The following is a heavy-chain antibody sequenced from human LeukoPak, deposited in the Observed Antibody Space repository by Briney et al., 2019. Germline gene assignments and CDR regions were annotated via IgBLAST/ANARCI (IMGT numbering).Heavy chain of an antibody. D-gene: IGHD3-3*01. J-gene: IGHJ4*02. CDR1: GGSFSGYY. Sequence: SETLSLTCAVYGGSFSGYYWSWIRQPPGKGLEWIGEINHSGSTNYNPSLKSRVTISVDTSKNQFSLKLSSVTAADTAVYYCARYDSWSGYEDYWGQGTLVTVSS. CDR2: INHSGST. V-gene: IGHV4-34*01. CDR3: ARYDSWSGYEDY.